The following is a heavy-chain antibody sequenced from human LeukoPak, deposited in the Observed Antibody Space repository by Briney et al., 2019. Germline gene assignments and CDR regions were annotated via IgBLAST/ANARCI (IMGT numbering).Heavy chain of an antibody. CDR1: GGSFSGYY. Sequence: SETLSLTCAVHGGSFSGYYWSWIRQPPGKGLEWIGEINHSGSTNYNPSLKSRVTISVDTSKNQFSLKLSSVTAADTAVYYCARSQWLVPLDHWGQGTLVTVSS. CDR2: INHSGST. J-gene: IGHJ4*02. CDR3: ARSQWLVPLDH. V-gene: IGHV4-34*01. D-gene: IGHD6-19*01.